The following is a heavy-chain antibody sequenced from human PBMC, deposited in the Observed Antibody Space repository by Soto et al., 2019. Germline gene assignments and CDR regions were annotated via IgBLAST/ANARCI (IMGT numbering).Heavy chain of an antibody. CDR2: ISSSSTYI. J-gene: IGHJ4*02. V-gene: IGHV3-21*01. D-gene: IGHD6-13*01. CDR3: ARELSTLIAAAGRLDY. Sequence: GGSLRLSCAASGFTFSSYSMNWVRQAPGEGPEWVSSISSSSTYIYYADSMKGRFTISRDNAKNSLYLQMNSLRAEDTAVYYCARELSTLIAAAGRLDYWGQGTLVTVSS. CDR1: GFTFSSYS.